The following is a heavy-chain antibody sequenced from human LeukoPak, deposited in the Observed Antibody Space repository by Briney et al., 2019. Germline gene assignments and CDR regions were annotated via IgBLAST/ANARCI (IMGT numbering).Heavy chain of an antibody. J-gene: IGHJ4*02. V-gene: IGHV1-69*06. CDR2: IIPIFGTA. CDR3: ARGSYYDSSGYYYDY. Sequence: SVKVSCKASGGTFSSYAISWVRQAPGQGLEWMGGIIPIFGTANYAQKFRGRVTITADKSTRTAYMELSSLRSEDTAVYYCARGSYYDSSGYYYDYWGQGTLVTVSS. D-gene: IGHD3-22*01. CDR1: GGTFSSYA.